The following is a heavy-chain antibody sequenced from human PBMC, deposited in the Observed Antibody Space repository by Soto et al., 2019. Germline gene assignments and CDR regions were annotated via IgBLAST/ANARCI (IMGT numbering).Heavy chain of an antibody. CDR3: AKDNYDYIWGSYRQDAFDI. Sequence: GGSLRLSCAASGFTFSSYAMSWVRQAPGKGLEWVSAISGSGGSTYYADSVKGRFTISRDNSKNTLYLQMNSLRAEDTAVYYCAKDNYDYIWGSYRQDAFDIWGQGTMVTVSS. J-gene: IGHJ3*02. D-gene: IGHD3-16*02. V-gene: IGHV3-23*01. CDR2: ISGSGGST. CDR1: GFTFSSYA.